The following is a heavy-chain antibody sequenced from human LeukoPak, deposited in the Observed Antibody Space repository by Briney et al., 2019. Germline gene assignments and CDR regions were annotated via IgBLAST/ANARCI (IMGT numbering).Heavy chain of an antibody. CDR3: ARGAMVRGYSRDNWFDP. D-gene: IGHD3-10*01. J-gene: IGHJ5*02. V-gene: IGHV4-39*07. Sequence: PSETLSLTCTVSGGSISSSSYYWGWIRQPPGKGLEWIGEINHSGSTNYNPSLKSRVTISVDTSKNQFSLKLSSVTAADTAVYYCARGAMVRGYSRDNWFDPWGQGTLVTVSS. CDR1: GGSISSSSYY. CDR2: INHSGST.